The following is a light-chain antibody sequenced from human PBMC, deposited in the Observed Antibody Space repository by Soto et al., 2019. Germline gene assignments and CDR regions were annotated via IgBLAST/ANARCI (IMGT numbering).Light chain of an antibody. CDR2: WAS. V-gene: IGKV4-1*01. J-gene: IGKJ1*01. CDR3: QQYYSPSWA. Sequence: DIVMTQSPDSLAVSLGERATINYKSSQSVLYSSNNKNYLAWYQKKPGQPPKLLIYWASTRGSGVPDRFSGSGSGSDFTLTISSLQAEDVAVYYCQQYYSPSWAFGQGTKVEIK. CDR1: QSVLYSSNNKNY.